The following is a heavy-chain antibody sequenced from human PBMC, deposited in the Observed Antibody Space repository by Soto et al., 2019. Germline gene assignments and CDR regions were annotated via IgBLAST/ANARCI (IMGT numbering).Heavy chain of an antibody. D-gene: IGHD4-17*01. V-gene: IGHV5-51*01. J-gene: IGHJ4*02. Sequence: SEQLSCEGRGYRVSRSWMGWVRQMPGKGLEWMGIIYPGDSDTRYSPSFQGQVTISADKSISTAYLQWSSLKASDTAMYYCARLMTTVTTGVDNCGQGTLVTVSS. CDR1: GYRVSRSW. CDR2: IYPGDSDT. CDR3: ARLMTTVTTGVDN.